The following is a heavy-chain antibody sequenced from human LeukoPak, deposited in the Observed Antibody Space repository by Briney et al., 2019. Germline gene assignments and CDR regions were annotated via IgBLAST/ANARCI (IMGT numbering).Heavy chain of an antibody. D-gene: IGHD3-22*01. CDR2: INTNTGNP. CDR1: GYTFTNYA. Sequence: ASVKVSCKASGYTFTNYAVNWVRQAPGQGLEWMGWINTNTGNPTYAQGFTGRLVFSLDTSVNTAYLQISSLKAEDTAVYYCARVVHPYDYESSGLTYDAFDIWGQGTMVTVSS. J-gene: IGHJ3*02. CDR3: ARVVHPYDYESSGLTYDAFDI. V-gene: IGHV7-4-1*02.